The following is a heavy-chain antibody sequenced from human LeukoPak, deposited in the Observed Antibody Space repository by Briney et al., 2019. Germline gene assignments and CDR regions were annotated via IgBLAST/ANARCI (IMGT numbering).Heavy chain of an antibody. Sequence: GGSLRLSCAASGFTVSSNYMSWVRKAPGKGLEWVSVIYSGGSTYYADSVKGRFTISRDNSKNTLYLQMNSLRAEDTAVYYCARGPALVGALRYYYYYGMDVWGQGTTVTVSS. D-gene: IGHD1-26*01. CDR1: GFTVSSNY. J-gene: IGHJ6*02. CDR3: ARGPALVGALRYYYYYGMDV. CDR2: IYSGGST. V-gene: IGHV3-66*01.